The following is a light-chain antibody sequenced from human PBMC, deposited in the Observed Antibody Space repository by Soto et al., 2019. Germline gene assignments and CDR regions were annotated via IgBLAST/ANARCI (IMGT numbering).Light chain of an antibody. CDR3: QHYDKLPRYA. J-gene: IGKJ2*01. V-gene: IGKV1-33*01. CDR1: QDISNS. Sequence: DIQTTQSPSSLSTSVGERVTITCQASQDISNSLNWDQQKPGKAPNLLIYEASKLQTGVPSRFSGGGSGTHFTFTISNLQPEDIATYYCQHYDKLPRYAFGLGTKVDI. CDR2: EAS.